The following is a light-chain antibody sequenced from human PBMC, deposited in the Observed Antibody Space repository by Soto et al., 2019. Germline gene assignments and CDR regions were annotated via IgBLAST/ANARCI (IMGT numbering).Light chain of an antibody. CDR2: DVN. Sequence: QSALTQPASVSVSPGQSITISCTGTSSDVGGYKSVSWYQQHPGKAPKLIIYDVNNRPSGVSNRFSGSKSGNTASLTISGLRAEDEADYFCSSYTSSSTVVFGGGTKVTVL. CDR1: SSDVGGYKS. CDR3: SSYTSSSTVV. V-gene: IGLV2-14*01. J-gene: IGLJ2*01.